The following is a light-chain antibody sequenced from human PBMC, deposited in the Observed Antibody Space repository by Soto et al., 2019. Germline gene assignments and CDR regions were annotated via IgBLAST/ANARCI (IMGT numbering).Light chain of an antibody. J-gene: IGKJ5*01. CDR2: DTS. Sequence: EIVLTQSPATLSLSPGERATLSCGASQSLTNSFIAWYQQRPGQAPRLLIYDTSSRASGIPDRFSGSGSGTDFTLTISRLETEDFAVFYCQQYGTSEIIFGQGTRLEIK. CDR3: QQYGTSEII. CDR1: QSLTNSF. V-gene: IGKV3D-20*01.